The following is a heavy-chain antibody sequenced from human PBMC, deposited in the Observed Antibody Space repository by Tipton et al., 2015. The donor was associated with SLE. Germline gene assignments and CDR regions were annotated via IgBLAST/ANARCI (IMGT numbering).Heavy chain of an antibody. CDR1: GGSFSGYY. CDR2: INHIGST. CDR3: SSLRPDYYYGSRADY. V-gene: IGHV4-34*01. Sequence: TLSLTCAVYGGSFSGYYWSWIRQPPGKGLEWIGEINHIGSTNYNPSLKSRVTISVDTSKNRFSLKLSSVTAADTAVYYWSSLRPDYYYGSRADYWGQGTLVTVSS. D-gene: IGHD3-10*01. J-gene: IGHJ4*02.